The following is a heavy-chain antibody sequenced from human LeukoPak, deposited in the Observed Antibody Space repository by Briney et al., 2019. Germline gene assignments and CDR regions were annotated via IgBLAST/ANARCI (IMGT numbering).Heavy chain of an antibody. Sequence: KASETLSLTCTVSGGSISSGSYYWSWIRQPAGKGLEWIGRIYTSGSTNYNPSLKSRVTISVDTSKNQFSLKLSSVTAADTAVYYCARLPIFGVVKGAFDIWGQGTMVTVSS. CDR1: GGSISSGSYY. D-gene: IGHD3-3*01. CDR3: ARLPIFGVVKGAFDI. CDR2: IYTSGST. V-gene: IGHV4-61*02. J-gene: IGHJ3*02.